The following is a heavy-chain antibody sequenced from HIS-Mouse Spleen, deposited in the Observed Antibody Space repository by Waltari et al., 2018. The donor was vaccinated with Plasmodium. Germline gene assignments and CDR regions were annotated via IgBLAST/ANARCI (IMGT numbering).Heavy chain of an antibody. CDR3: ARVTSSGVYWYFDL. Sequence: QVQLQQWGAGLLKPSETLSLTCAAYGGSFSGYSWSWIRPPPGKGLEWSGEINHSGSTNYNPSLKSRVTISVDTSKNQFSLKLSSVTAADTAVYYCARVTSSGVYWYFDLWGRGTLVTVSS. V-gene: IGHV4-34*01. CDR2: INHSGST. D-gene: IGHD3-3*01. J-gene: IGHJ2*01. CDR1: GGSFSGYS.